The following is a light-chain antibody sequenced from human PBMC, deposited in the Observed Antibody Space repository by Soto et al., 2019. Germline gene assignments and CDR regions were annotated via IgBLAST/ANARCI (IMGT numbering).Light chain of an antibody. J-gene: IGKJ1*01. CDR2: AAS. CDR3: QQYYSYPRT. CDR1: QGISSY. V-gene: IGKV1-8*01. Sequence: IQMTQSPSSLSASTGDRVTITCRASQGISSYLAWYQQKPGKAPKLLIYAASTLQSGVPSRFSGSGSGTDFTLTISCLQSGDFATYYCQQYYSYPRTFGQGTKVDIK.